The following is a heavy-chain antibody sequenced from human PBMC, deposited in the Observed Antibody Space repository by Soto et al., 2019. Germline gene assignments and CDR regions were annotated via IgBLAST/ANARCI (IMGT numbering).Heavy chain of an antibody. CDR3: ARLTSTTYYYYYGMDV. CDR2: IYYSGST. Sequence: SETLSLTCTVSGGSISSYYWSWIRQPPGKGLEWIGYIYYSGSTNYNPSLKSRVTISVDTSKNQFSLKLSSVTAADTAVYYCARLTSTTYYYYYGMDVWGQGTTVTVSS. J-gene: IGHJ6*02. D-gene: IGHD4-17*01. CDR1: GGSISSYY. V-gene: IGHV4-59*01.